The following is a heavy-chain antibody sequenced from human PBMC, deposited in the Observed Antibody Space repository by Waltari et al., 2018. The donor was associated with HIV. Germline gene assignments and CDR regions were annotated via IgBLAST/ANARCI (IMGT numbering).Heavy chain of an antibody. V-gene: IGHV3-23*01. CDR3: AKVPQYISSSIYYYGMDV. Sequence: EVQLLEAGGGLGQPGGSLRLFCAGSGFHFSTNALWWCCQAPGKGLEWVSSISGSGSSTYYADSIEGRFTISRDNSKNTLYLQMNSLRAEDTAAYYCAKVPQYISSSIYYYGMDVWGQGTTVTVSS. CDR1: GFHFSTNA. D-gene: IGHD6-6*01. J-gene: IGHJ6*02. CDR2: ISGSGSST.